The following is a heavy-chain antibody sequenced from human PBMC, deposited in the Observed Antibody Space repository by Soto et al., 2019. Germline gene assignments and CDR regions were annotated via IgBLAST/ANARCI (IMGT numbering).Heavy chain of an antibody. V-gene: IGHV3-30-3*01. D-gene: IGHD5-18*01. J-gene: IGHJ4*02. CDR3: ASDPQGTAMVLYFDY. CDR1: GFTFSSYA. Sequence: QVQLVESGGGVVQPGRSLRLSCAASGFTFSSYAMHWVRQAPGKGLEWVAVITYDGSNKYYADSVKGRFTISRDNSKNTLYLQMNSLRAEDTAVYYCASDPQGTAMVLYFDYWGQGTLVTVSS. CDR2: ITYDGSNK.